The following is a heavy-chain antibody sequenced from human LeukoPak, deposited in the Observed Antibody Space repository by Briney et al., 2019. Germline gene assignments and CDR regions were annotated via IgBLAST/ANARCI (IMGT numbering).Heavy chain of an antibody. CDR3: ARERSSCWYFAFDI. Sequence: SQTLSLTCTVSGGSISSGSYYWSWIRQPAGKGLEWIGRIYTSGSTNYNPSLKSRVTISVDTSKNQFSLKLSSVTAADTAVYYCARERSSCWYFAFDIWGQGTMVTVSS. D-gene: IGHD6-19*01. J-gene: IGHJ3*02. CDR2: IYTSGST. V-gene: IGHV4-61*02. CDR1: GGSISSGSYY.